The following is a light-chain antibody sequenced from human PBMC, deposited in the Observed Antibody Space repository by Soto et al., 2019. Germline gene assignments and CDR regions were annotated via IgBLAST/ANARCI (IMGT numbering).Light chain of an antibody. J-gene: IGKJ2*01. CDR3: QQYGSSSYT. CDR2: CAS. Sequence: EIVLTQSPGTLSLSPGERATLSCRASQSIASSYLTWYQHKPGQAPRLLIYCASSRATGIPDRFSGSGSGTDFTLTISRLEPEDFAVYYCQQYGSSSYTFGQGTQLEIK. V-gene: IGKV3-20*01. CDR1: QSIASSY.